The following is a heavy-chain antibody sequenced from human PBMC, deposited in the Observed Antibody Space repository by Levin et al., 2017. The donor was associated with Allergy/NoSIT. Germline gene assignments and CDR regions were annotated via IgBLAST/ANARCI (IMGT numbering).Heavy chain of an antibody. D-gene: IGHD2-8*01. V-gene: IGHV3-21*01. CDR2: ISSSSSYI. CDR1: GFTFSSYS. CDR3: AREMLRTDAFDI. J-gene: IGHJ3*02. Sequence: GGSLRLSCAASGFTFSSYSMNWVRQAPGKGLEWVSSISSSSSYIYYADSVKGRFTISRDNAKNSLYLQMNSLRAEDTAVYYCAREMLRTDAFDIWGQGTMVTVSS.